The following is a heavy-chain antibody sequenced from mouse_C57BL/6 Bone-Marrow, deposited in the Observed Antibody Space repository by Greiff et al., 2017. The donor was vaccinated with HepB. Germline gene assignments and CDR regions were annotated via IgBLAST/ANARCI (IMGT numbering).Heavy chain of an antibody. CDR3: TADAMDF. CDR2: FDPENGDT. J-gene: IGHJ4*01. CDR1: GFNIKDYY. V-gene: IGHV14-4*01. Sequence: EVQLQQSGAELVRPGASVKLSCTASGFNIKDYYMHWVKQRPEQGLEWIGWFDPENGDTEYAAKFQGKATITADTSSNTAYLQLSRLTAEDTAVYYCTADAMDFWGQGTAVTVSS.